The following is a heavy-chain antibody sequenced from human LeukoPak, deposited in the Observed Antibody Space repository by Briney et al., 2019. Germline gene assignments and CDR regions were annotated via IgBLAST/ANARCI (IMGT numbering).Heavy chain of an antibody. CDR3: AKSSGGGHYYYYGLDV. Sequence: PGRSLRLSCAASGFTFSDYGMHWVRQAPGKGLEWVAVISYDGSNKCYADSVKGRFTISKDNSKNTLYLQMNSLRAEDTAVFYCAKSSGGGHYYYYGLDVWGQGTTVTVSS. CDR1: GFTFSDYG. D-gene: IGHD6-19*01. CDR2: ISYDGSNK. J-gene: IGHJ6*02. V-gene: IGHV3-30*18.